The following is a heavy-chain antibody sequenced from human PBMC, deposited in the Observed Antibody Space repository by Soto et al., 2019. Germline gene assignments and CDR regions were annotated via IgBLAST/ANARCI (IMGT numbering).Heavy chain of an antibody. CDR3: ARTVGAAYYFDF. V-gene: IGHV4-4*07. CDR1: GGSMSKYY. J-gene: IGHJ4*02. D-gene: IGHD1-26*01. Sequence: TLSLTCNVSGGSMSKYYWSWIRQPAGKGLEWIGRVYTSGSTNYNPSLKSRVTMSIDTSNNHFSLKLNSVTAADTAVYYCARTVGAAYYFDFWGQGTLVTVSS. CDR2: VYTSGST.